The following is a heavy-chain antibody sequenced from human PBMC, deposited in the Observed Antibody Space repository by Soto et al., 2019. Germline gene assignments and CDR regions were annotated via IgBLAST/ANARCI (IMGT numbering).Heavy chain of an antibody. J-gene: IGHJ4*02. CDR3: ARVYSGSYSDS. CDR2: IFHSGST. D-gene: IGHD1-26*01. Sequence: QVQLQESGPGLVKPSGTLSLTCAVSGGSIRSNNWWSWVRQPPGKGLEWIGEIFHSGSTNYNPSLKTRVNISVDQSKNQFSLKLSSVTAADTAVYYCARVYSGSYSDSWGQGTLVTVSS. V-gene: IGHV4-4*02. CDR1: GGSIRSNNW.